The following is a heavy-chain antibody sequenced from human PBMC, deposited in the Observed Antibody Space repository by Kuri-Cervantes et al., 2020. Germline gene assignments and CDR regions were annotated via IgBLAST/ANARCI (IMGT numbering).Heavy chain of an antibody. J-gene: IGHJ4*02. CDR1: GYTFTSFD. CDR3: ARAALRYFPLPY. CDR2: MNPNSGNT. V-gene: IGHV1-8*01. D-gene: IGHD3-9*01. Sequence: ASVKVSCKASGYTFTSFDINWVRQATGQGFEWMGWMNPNSGNTKYSQKFQGRVTITRDTSASTAYMELSSLRSEDTAVYYCARAALRYFPLPYWGQGTLVTVSS.